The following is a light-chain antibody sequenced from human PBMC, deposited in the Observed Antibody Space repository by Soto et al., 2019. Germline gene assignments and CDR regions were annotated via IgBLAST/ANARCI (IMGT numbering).Light chain of an antibody. J-gene: IGKJ4*01. CDR1: QGVLYSSNNKNY. V-gene: IGKV4-1*01. CDR3: QQYYSTPPVLT. Sequence: DIVMTQSPDSLAVSLGERATINCKSSQGVLYSSNNKNYLAWYQQKPGQPPKLLIYWASTRESGVPDRFSGSGSGTDFTLTISSLQAEDVAVYYCQQYYSTPPVLTFGGGTKVEIK. CDR2: WAS.